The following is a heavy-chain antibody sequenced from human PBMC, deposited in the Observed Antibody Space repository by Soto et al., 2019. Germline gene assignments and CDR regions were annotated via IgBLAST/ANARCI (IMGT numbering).Heavy chain of an antibody. V-gene: IGHV4-34*01. CDR2: INQSGST. CDR1: GASLSDND. CDR3: ARDPKGNAFDI. J-gene: IGHJ3*02. Sequence: SETLSLTCAVYGASLSDNDWSWVRQPPGKGLEWIGEINQSGSTNYDPSLKSRVTISMDTSKNQFSLRLRSVTAADTAIYYCARDPKGNAFDIWGRGTLVTVS.